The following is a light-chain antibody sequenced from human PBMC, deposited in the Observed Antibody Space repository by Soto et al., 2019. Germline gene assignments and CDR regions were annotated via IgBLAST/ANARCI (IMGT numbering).Light chain of an antibody. J-gene: IGKJ1*01. CDR3: QHYGGSPGT. CDR2: GAS. CDR1: QSVSTFY. Sequence: EIVLTQSPGTLFLSPGDRATLSCRASQSVSTFYLAWYQQKLGRAPRLLIYGASSRATGIPDRFGGSGSGTDFTLTISRLEPEDFAVYYCQHYGGSPGTFGQGTKVDIK. V-gene: IGKV3-20*01.